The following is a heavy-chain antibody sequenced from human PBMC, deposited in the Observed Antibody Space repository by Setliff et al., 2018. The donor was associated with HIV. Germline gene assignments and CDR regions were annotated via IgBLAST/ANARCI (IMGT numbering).Heavy chain of an antibody. V-gene: IGHV4-38-2*01. CDR2: IYHSGST. Sequence: SETLSLTCAVSGYSISSGYYWGWIRQPPGKGLEWIGSIYHSGSTYYNPSLKSRVTISVDTSKKQFSLNLSSVTAADTAVYYCARQFTVQWLVSTYGMDVWGQGTTVTVSS. D-gene: IGHD6-19*01. CDR3: ARQFTVQWLVSTYGMDV. CDR1: GYSISSGYY. J-gene: IGHJ6*02.